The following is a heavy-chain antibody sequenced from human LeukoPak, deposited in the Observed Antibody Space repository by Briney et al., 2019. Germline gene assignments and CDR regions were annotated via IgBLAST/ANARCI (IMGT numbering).Heavy chain of an antibody. J-gene: IGHJ5*02. CDR3: ARHRNFFDP. Sequence: SETLFLTCIVSGGSVNSSSYYWGWIRQPPGKGLEWIGTIYYTGTTSANPSLKSRLRISVDTSKNEFSLTLTSVTATDTAIYYCARHRNFFDPWGQGILVTVSS. V-gene: IGHV4-39*01. CDR1: GGSVNSSSYY. CDR2: IYYTGTT.